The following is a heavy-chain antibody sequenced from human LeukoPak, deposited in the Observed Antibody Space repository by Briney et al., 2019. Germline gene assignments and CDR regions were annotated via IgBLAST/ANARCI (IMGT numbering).Heavy chain of an antibody. D-gene: IGHD3-10*01. CDR1: GGTFSSYA. J-gene: IGHJ6*02. CDR3: ARACYMVRGVIITPPYGMDV. Sequence: ASVKVSCKASGGTFSSYAISWVRQAPGQGLEWMGRIIPIFGIANYAQKFQGRVTITADKSTSTAYMELSSLRSEDTAVCYCARACYMVRGVIITPPYGMDVWGQGTTVTVSS. V-gene: IGHV1-69*04. CDR2: IIPIFGIA.